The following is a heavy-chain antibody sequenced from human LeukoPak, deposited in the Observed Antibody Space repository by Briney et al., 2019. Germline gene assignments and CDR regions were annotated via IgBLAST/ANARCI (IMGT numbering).Heavy chain of an antibody. J-gene: IGHJ4*02. CDR1: GGSISSYY. D-gene: IGHD2-15*01. CDR3: ARVRGYCSGGSCYPNY. Sequence: PSETLSLTCTVSGGSISSYYWSWIRQPPGKGLEWIGYIYYSGSTNYNPSLRSRVTISVDMSKNQFSLKLSSVTAADTAVYYCARVRGYCSGGSCYPNYWGKGTLVTVSS. CDR2: IYYSGST. V-gene: IGHV4-59*01.